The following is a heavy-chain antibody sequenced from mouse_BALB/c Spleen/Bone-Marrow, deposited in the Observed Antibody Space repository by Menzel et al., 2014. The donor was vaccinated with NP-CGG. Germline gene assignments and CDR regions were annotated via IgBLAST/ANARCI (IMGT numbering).Heavy chain of an antibody. CDR2: IDPANGNT. Sequence: VQLQQSGAELVKPGASVKLSCTASGFNIKDTYMHWVKQRPEQGLGWIGRIDPANGNTKYDPKFQGKATITAGTSSNTAYLQLSSLTSEDTAVYYCARGYYDYDLDYWGQGTTLTVSP. CDR1: GFNIKDTY. J-gene: IGHJ2*01. D-gene: IGHD2-4*01. V-gene: IGHV14-3*02. CDR3: ARGYYDYDLDY.